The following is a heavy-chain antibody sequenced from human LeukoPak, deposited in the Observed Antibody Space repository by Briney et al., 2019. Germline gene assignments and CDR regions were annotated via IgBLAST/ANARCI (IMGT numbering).Heavy chain of an antibody. CDR1: GGSISSGTYY. V-gene: IGHV4-61*02. CDR2: IYTSGST. Sequence: PSQTLSLTCTVSGGSISSGTYYWSWIRHPAGKGLEWIGRIYTSGSTNYNPSLKSRVTISVDTSKNQFSLKLSSVAAADTAVYYCARDNEIARPTYHLRLFDPWGQGTLVTVSS. D-gene: IGHD6-25*01. J-gene: IGHJ5*02. CDR3: ARDNEIARPTYHLRLFDP.